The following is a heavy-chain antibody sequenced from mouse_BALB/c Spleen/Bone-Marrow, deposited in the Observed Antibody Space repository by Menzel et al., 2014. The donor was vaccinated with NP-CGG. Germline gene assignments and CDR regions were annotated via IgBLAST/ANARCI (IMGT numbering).Heavy chain of an antibody. CDR2: INPFNDGT. V-gene: IGHV1-14*01. CDR1: GYTFTSYV. Sequence: EVQLQQSGPELVKPGTSVKMSCKASGYTFTSYVIHWAKQKPGQGLEWIGYINPFNDGTKYNEKFKDKATLTSDKSSNTAYMELSSLTSEDSAVYYCARTGNYYGSSFDYWGQGTTLTVSS. D-gene: IGHD1-1*01. J-gene: IGHJ2*01. CDR3: ARTGNYYGSSFDY.